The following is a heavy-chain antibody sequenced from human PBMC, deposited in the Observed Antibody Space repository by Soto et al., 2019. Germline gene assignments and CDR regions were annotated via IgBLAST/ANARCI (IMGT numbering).Heavy chain of an antibody. CDR2: IIPIFGTA. Sequence: RASVKVSCKASGGTFSSYAISWVRQAPGQGLEWMGGIIPIFGTANYAQKFQGRVTITADESTSTAYMELSSLRSEDTAVYYCARGVRYNWNYEDYYYYGMDVWGQGTTVTVSS. V-gene: IGHV1-69*13. J-gene: IGHJ6*02. CDR1: GGTFSSYA. CDR3: ARGVRYNWNYEDYYYYGMDV. D-gene: IGHD1-7*01.